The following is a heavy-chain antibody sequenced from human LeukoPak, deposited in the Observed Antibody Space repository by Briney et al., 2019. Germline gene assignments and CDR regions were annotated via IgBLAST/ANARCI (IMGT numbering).Heavy chain of an antibody. J-gene: IGHJ4*02. V-gene: IGHV4-59*01. Sequence: SETLSLTCTVSGGSISSYYWSWIRQPPGKGLEWIGYIYYSGSTNYNPSLKSRVTISVDTSKNQFSLKLSSVTAADTAVYYCARGDGYNQGLLFGYWGQGTLVTVSS. CDR3: ARGDGYNQGLLFGY. CDR2: IYYSGST. D-gene: IGHD5-24*01. CDR1: GGSISSYY.